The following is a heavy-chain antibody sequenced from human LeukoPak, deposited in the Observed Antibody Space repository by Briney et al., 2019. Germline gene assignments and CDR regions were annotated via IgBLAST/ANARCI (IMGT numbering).Heavy chain of an antibody. CDR3: ARHLTGSSVCIDY. CDR2: IYTSGST. Sequence: SETLSLTCTVSDGSISNYYWSWIRQPPGKGLEWIGYIYTSGSTNYNPSLKSRVTISVDTSKNQFSLKLSSMTAADTAVYYCARHLTGSSVCIDYWGQGTLVTVSS. CDR1: DGSISNYY. D-gene: IGHD2-8*02. J-gene: IGHJ4*02. V-gene: IGHV4-4*09.